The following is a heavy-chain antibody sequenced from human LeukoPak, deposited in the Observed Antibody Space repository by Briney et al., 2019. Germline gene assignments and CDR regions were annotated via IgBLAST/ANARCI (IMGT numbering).Heavy chain of an antibody. CDR3: AKDRIADGRYSIDF. Sequence: GGSLRLSCAASGFTFNTYAMNWVRQAPGKGLEWVSVIIGNGGGINYADSVRGRFFISRDNAANTLYLQMNSLRVEDTAVYYCAKDRIADGRYSIDFWGQGTLVSVSS. CDR2: IIGNGGGI. CDR1: GFTFNTYA. D-gene: IGHD2-21*01. J-gene: IGHJ4*02. V-gene: IGHV3-23*01.